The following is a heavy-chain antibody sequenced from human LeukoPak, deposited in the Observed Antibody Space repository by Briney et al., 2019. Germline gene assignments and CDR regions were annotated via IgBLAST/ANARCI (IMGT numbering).Heavy chain of an antibody. CDR3: ARYEWAGDSGSYSNH. V-gene: IGHV5-51*01. Sequence: GESLKISCETSGYNFASYWIGWVRQIPGKGLEWMGIIYPADSDTRYSPPFEGQVTISVDKSVSSAYLQWTSLKASDTGMYYCARYEWAGDSGSYSNHWGQGTLVTVSS. D-gene: IGHD1-26*01. J-gene: IGHJ5*02. CDR2: IYPADSDT. CDR1: GYNFASYW.